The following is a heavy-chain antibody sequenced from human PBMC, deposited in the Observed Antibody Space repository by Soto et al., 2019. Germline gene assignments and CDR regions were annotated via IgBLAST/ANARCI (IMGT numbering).Heavy chain of an antibody. CDR2: IDPSDSYT. CDR3: ARLTTMIISLNMDV. V-gene: IGHV5-10-1*01. Sequence: GESLKLSCTGSGYSFTPYFISWVRQMPGKGLEWMGRIDPSDSYTNYSPSFQGHVTISVDKSSSTAYLQWSSLKASDTAMYYCARLTTMIISLNMDVWGQGTTVTVSS. J-gene: IGHJ6*02. CDR1: GYSFTPYF. D-gene: IGHD3-22*01.